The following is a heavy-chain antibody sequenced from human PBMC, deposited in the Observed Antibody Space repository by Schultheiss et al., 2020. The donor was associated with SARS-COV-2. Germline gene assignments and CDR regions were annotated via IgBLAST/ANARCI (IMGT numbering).Heavy chain of an antibody. D-gene: IGHD6-19*01. CDR3: ARGRYGAVAGFDY. J-gene: IGHJ4*02. Sequence: SETLSLTCTVSGGSISSYYWSWIRQPPGKGLEWIGYIYYSGSTNHNPSLKSRVTISIDTSKNQFSLKLISVTAADTAVYYCARGRYGAVAGFDYWGQGTLVTVSS. V-gene: IGHV4-59*01. CDR2: IYYSGST. CDR1: GGSISSYY.